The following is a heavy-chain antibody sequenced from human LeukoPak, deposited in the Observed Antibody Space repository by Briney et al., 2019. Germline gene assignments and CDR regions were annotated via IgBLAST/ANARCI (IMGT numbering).Heavy chain of an antibody. CDR2: IAHQGSNK. J-gene: IGHJ4*02. V-gene: IGHV3-30*02. D-gene: IGHD3-10*01. CDR1: GFTFSSYA. Sequence: GGSLRLSCAASGFTFSSYAMHWVRQGPGKGLEWVAYIAHQGSNKYYADSVKGRFTISRDNSKRTLYLQMNNLRADDTAVYYCAKDGSWSCTDWGQGALVTVPS. CDR3: AKDGSWSCTD.